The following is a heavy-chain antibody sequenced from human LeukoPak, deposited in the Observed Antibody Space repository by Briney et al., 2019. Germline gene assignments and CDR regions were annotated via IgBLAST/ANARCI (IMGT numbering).Heavy chain of an antibody. CDR1: GFTFSSYS. D-gene: IGHD6-6*01. Sequence: TGGSLRLSCAASGFTFSSYSMNWVRQAPGKGLEWVSSISSSSSYIYYADSVKGRFTISRDNAKNSLYLQMNSLRAEDTAVYYCARDSEGLIAAHAFDIWGQGTMVTVSS. CDR3: ARDSEGLIAAHAFDI. J-gene: IGHJ3*02. V-gene: IGHV3-21*01. CDR2: ISSSSSYI.